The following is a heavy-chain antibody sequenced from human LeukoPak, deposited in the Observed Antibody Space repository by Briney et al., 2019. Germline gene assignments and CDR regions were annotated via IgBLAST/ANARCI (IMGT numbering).Heavy chain of an antibody. D-gene: IGHD1-26*01. V-gene: IGHV4-34*01. CDR3: ARTPRLKWEISGGDY. J-gene: IGHJ4*02. Sequence: PSETLSLTCAVYGGSFSGYYWSWIRQPPGKGLEWIGEINHSGSTNYNPSLKSRVTISVDTSKNQFSLKLSSVTAADTAVYYCARTPRLKWEISGGDYWGQGTLVTVSS. CDR1: GGSFSGYY. CDR2: INHSGST.